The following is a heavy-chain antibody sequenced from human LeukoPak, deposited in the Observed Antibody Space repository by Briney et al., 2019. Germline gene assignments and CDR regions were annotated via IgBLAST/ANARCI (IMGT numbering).Heavy chain of an antibody. V-gene: IGHV1-69*02. D-gene: IGHD2-2*02. CDR2: IIPILGIA. J-gene: IGHJ4*02. CDR3: ARAVCSSTSCYTNYFDY. Sequence: ASVKVSCKASGGTFSSYTISWVRQAPGLGLEWMGRIIPILGIANYAQKFQGRVTITADKSTSTAYMELSSLRSEDTAVYYCARAVCSSTSCYTNYFDYWGQGTLVTVSS. CDR1: GGTFSSYT.